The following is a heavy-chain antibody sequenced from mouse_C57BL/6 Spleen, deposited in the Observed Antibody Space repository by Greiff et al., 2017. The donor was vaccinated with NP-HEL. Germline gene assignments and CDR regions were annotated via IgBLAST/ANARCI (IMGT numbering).Heavy chain of an antibody. CDR3: ARGYYYGSSYYAMDY. J-gene: IGHJ4*01. CDR1: GYTFTDYN. D-gene: IGHD1-1*01. CDR2: INPNNGGT. Sequence: EVKLVESGPELVKPGASVKIPCKASGYTFTDYNMDWVKQSHGKSLEWIGDINPNNGGTIYNQKFKGKATLTVDKSSSTAYMELRSLTSEDTAVYYCARGYYYGSSYYAMDYWGQGTSVTVSS. V-gene: IGHV1-18*01.